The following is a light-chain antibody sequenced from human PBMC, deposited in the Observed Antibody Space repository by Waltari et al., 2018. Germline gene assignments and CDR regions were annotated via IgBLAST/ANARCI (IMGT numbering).Light chain of an antibody. CDR3: QSYDVTNVM. CDR2: ADT. J-gene: IGLJ3*02. Sequence: IVIHADTQRPSGVPERFSGSLDRSSNSASLTISGLRAEDEADYYCQSYDVTNVMFGGGTRLTVL. V-gene: IGLV6-57*01.